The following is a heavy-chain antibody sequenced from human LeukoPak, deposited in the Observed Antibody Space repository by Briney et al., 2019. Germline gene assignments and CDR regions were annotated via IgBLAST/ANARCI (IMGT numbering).Heavy chain of an antibody. V-gene: IGHV7-4-1*02. Sequence: GASVKVSCKASGYTFTSYAMNWVRQAPGQGLEWMGWINTNTGNPTYAQGFTGRFVFSLDTSVSTAYLQISSLKAEDTAVYYCARGYCSSTSCYGGAYWGRGTLVTVSS. CDR2: INTNTGNP. CDR1: GYTFTSYA. D-gene: IGHD2-2*01. J-gene: IGHJ4*02. CDR3: ARGYCSSTSCYGGAY.